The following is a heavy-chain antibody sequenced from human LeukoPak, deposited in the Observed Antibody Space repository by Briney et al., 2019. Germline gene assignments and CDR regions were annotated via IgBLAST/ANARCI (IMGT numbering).Heavy chain of an antibody. CDR3: ARDVSAGKYGDYVGAFDI. V-gene: IGHV3-7*01. Sequence: GGSLRLSCAASGFIFSNYWMSWVRQAPGKGLEWVANIKQDGSEKYYVDSVKGRFTISRDNAKNSLYLQMNSLRAEDTAVYYCARDVSAGKYGDYVGAFDIWGQGTMVTVSS. CDR2: IKQDGSEK. J-gene: IGHJ3*02. CDR1: GFIFSNYW. D-gene: IGHD4-17*01.